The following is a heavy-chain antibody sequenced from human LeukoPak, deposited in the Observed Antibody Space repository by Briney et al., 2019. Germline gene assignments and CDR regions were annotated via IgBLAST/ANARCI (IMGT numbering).Heavy chain of an antibody. V-gene: IGHV3-20*04. D-gene: IGHD1-26*01. CDR3: ARDGRGSYYDYYYMDV. Sequence: GGSPRLSCAASGFTFDDYGMSWVRQAPGKGLEWVSGINWNGGSTGYADSVKGRFTISRDNAKNSLYLQMNSLRAEDTALYYCARDGRGSYYDYYYMDVWGKGTTVTVSS. J-gene: IGHJ6*03. CDR1: GFTFDDYG. CDR2: INWNGGST.